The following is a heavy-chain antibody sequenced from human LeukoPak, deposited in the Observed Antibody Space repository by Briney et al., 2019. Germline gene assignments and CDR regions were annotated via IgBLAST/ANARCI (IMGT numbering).Heavy chain of an antibody. CDR3: ARAVAGTGLDY. V-gene: IGHV3-72*01. CDR1: GFTFSSYS. CDR2: TRSKAYSYTT. J-gene: IGHJ4*02. D-gene: IGHD6-19*01. Sequence: GGSLRLSCAASGFTFSSYSMNWVRQAPGKGLEWVGRTRSKAYSYTTEYAASVKGRFTISRDDSKNSLYLQMNSLKTEDTAVYYCARAVAGTGLDYWGQGTLVTVSS.